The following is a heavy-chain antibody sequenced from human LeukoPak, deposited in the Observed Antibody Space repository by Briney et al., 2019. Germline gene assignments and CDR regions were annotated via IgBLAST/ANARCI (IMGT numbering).Heavy chain of an antibody. Sequence: GAPRLSCAAFGFTLSSHCQQLVRQAPGKGLEWVTFIHYDGTNEYYADSVKGRFTISRDNFKNTLYLQMNSLRVEDTALYYCVNSGFDPWGQGTLVTVSS. CDR1: GFTLSSHC. J-gene: IGHJ5*01. CDR2: IHYDGTNE. D-gene: IGHD3-10*01. V-gene: IGHV3-30*02. CDR3: VNSGFDP.